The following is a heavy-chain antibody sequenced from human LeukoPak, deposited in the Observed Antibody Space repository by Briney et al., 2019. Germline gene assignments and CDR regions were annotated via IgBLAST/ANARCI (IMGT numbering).Heavy chain of an antibody. D-gene: IGHD3-10*01. CDR3: ARLRGPMVRGDR. CDR1: GFTFSSYE. J-gene: IGHJ4*02. V-gene: IGHV3-48*03. Sequence: GGSLRLSCAASGFTFSSYEMNWVRQAPGKGLEWVSYISSSGSTIYYADSVKGRFTIPRDNAKNSLYLQMNSLRAEDTAVYYCARLRGPMVRGDRWGQGTLVTVSS. CDR2: ISSSGSTI.